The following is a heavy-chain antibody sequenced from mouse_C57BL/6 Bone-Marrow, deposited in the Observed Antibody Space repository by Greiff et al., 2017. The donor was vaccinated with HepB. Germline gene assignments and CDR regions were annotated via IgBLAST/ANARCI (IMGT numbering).Heavy chain of an antibody. D-gene: IGHD1-1*01. CDR3: ARCHYYGSSSFAY. V-gene: IGHV1-76*01. J-gene: IGHJ3*01. Sequence: VQLQQSGAELVRPGASVKLSCKASGYTFTDYYINWVKQRPGQGLEWIARIYPGSGNTYYNEKFKGKATLTAEKSSSTAYMQLSSLTSEDSAVYFCARCHYYGSSSFAYWGQGTLVTVSA. CDR2: IYPGSGNT. CDR1: GYTFTDYY.